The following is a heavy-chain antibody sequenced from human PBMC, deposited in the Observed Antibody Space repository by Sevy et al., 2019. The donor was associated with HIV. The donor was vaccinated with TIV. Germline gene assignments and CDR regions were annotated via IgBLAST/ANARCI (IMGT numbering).Heavy chain of an antibody. Sequence: KQSQTLSLTCTVSGGSISSSSYYWGWIRQPPGKGLEWIGSIYYSGSTYYNPSLKSRVTISVDTSKNQFSLKLSSVTAADTAVYYCARHRVEGSGSLYWFDPWGQGTLVTVSS. CDR1: GGSISSSSYY. CDR3: ARHRVEGSGSLYWFDP. D-gene: IGHD3-10*01. CDR2: IYYSGST. J-gene: IGHJ5*02. V-gene: IGHV4-39*01.